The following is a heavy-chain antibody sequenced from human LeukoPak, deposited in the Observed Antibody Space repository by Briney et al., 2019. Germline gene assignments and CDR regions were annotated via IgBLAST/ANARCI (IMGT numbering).Heavy chain of an antibody. CDR3: AKTGSYYEVDY. Sequence: QAGGSLRLSCVAAGFTFSNYGMHWVRQAPGKGLEWVAFIRHDGSDKYHADSVKGRFTISRDNSENTLYLQMNSLRGEDTALYYRAKTGSYYEVDYWGQGTLVTVSS. J-gene: IGHJ4*02. CDR1: GFTFSNYG. D-gene: IGHD1-26*01. V-gene: IGHV3-30*02. CDR2: IRHDGSDK.